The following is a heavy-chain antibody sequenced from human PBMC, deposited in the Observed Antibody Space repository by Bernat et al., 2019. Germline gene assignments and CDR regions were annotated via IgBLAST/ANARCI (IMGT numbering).Heavy chain of an antibody. Sequence: EVQLLESGGGLVQPGGSLRLSCAASGFTFSTYAMSWVRQAPGKGLEWVSAISGGGGNTYYADSVKGRFTISRDNSKNTLYLQMNSLRAEDTAVYFCAKDLWTTVARSSDYWGQGTLVTVSS. CDR2: ISGGGGNT. CDR1: GFTFSTYA. CDR3: AKDLWTTVARSSDY. D-gene: IGHD4-23*01. V-gene: IGHV3-23*01. J-gene: IGHJ4*02.